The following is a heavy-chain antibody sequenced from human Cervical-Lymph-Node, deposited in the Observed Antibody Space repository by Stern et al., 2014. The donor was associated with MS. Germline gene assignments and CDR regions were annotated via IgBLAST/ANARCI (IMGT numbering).Heavy chain of an antibody. J-gene: IGHJ2*01. CDR1: GFTFSRYW. V-gene: IGHV3-74*01. CDR2: INSDGSST. CDR3: ARELGWYFDL. Sequence: EVQLVESGGGSVQPGGSLRLSCAASGFTFSRYWMHWVRQAPGKGLVWVSRINSDGSSTNYADSVKGRFTISRDNAENTLYLQMNSLRAEDMAVYYCARELGWYFDLWGRGTLVTVSS.